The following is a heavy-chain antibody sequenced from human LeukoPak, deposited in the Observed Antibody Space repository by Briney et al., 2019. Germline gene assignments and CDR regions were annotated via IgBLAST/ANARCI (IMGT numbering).Heavy chain of an antibody. J-gene: IGHJ4*02. CDR3: ARDGHSGYDWRRFDY. D-gene: IGHD5-12*01. V-gene: IGHV1-69*13. Sequence: SVKVSCKTSGGTFSSYAISWVRQAPGQGLEWMGGIIPIFGTANYAQKFQGRVTITADESTSTAYMELSSLRSEDTAVYYCARDGHSGYDWRRFDYWGQGTLVTVSS. CDR1: GGTFSSYA. CDR2: IIPIFGTA.